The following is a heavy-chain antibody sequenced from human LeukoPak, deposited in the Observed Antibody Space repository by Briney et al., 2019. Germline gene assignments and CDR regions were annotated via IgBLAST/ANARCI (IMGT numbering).Heavy chain of an antibody. D-gene: IGHD1-26*01. CDR2: IWYDGSNK. CDR1: GFTFSSYG. CDR3: ARDLVGFFDY. J-gene: IGHJ4*02. V-gene: IGHV3-33*01. Sequence: RRSLRLSCAASGFTFSSYGMHWVRHAPGKGLEWVAVIWYDGSNKYYADSVKGRFTISRDNSKNTLYLQMNSLRAEDTAVYYCARDLVGFFDYWGQGTLVTVSA.